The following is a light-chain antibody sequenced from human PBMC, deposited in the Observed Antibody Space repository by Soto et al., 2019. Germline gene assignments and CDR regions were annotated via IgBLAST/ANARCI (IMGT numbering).Light chain of an antibody. V-gene: IGLV2-14*01. CDR2: EVR. CDR3: SSYTSSSPYV. Sequence: QSALTQPASVSGSPGQSITISCTGTSSDVGGYNYVSWYQQHPGKAPKLMIYEVRNRPSGVSHRFSGSKSANTGSLTISGLQAEDEADYYCSSYTSSSPYVFGTGTKVT. CDR1: SSDVGGYNY. J-gene: IGLJ1*01.